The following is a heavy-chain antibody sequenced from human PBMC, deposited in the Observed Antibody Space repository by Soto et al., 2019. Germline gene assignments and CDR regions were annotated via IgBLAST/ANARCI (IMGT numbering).Heavy chain of an antibody. J-gene: IGHJ5*02. CDR1: GYTFTNYG. D-gene: IGHD4-4*01. CDR2: ISAYNGDT. CDR3: ARDSLGTETTSWLDP. V-gene: IGHV1-18*04. Sequence: ASVKVSCKASGYTFTNYGISWVRQAPGQGLEWMGWISAYNGDTDYAQNVQGRVTMTTDTSTTTAYMELRSLRSDDTAMYYCARDSLGTETTSWLDPWGQGTLVTVSS.